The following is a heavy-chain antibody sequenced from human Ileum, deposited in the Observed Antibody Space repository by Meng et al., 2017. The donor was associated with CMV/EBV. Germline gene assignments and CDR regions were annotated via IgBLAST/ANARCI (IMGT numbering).Heavy chain of an antibody. CDR1: GGPNSSGSHS. CDR3: ARDLTNKWFYY. D-gene: IGHD1-26*01. Sequence: QMRLRGSGPGLVNPAETLSLTCPASGGPNSSGSHSWAWFRQPPGKRLEWIGSMYFSGIADYNPSLKSRVIISLHATQKQFSLRLTSVTAADSAVYFCARDLTNKWFYYWGQGTLVTVSS. J-gene: IGHJ4*02. V-gene: IGHV4-39*07. CDR2: MYFSGIA.